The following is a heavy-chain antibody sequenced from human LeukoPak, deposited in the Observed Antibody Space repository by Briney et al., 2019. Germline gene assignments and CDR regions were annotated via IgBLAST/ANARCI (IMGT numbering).Heavy chain of an antibody. J-gene: IGHJ1*01. CDR1: GGTFSSYA. CDR2: IIPIFGTA. V-gene: IGHV1-69*01. Sequence: SVKVSCKASGGTFSSYAISWVRQAPGQGLEWMGGIIPIFGTANYAQKFQGRVTITADESTSTAYMELSSLRSEDTAVYYCARDKSTVTNHQSFQRWGQGTLVTVSS. D-gene: IGHD4-17*01. CDR3: ARDKSTVTNHQSFQR.